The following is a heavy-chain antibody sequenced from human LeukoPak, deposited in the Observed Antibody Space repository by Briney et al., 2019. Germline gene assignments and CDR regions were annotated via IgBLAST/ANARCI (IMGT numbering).Heavy chain of an antibody. CDR2: IYYSGST. CDR3: ARDSPYCSGGSCYPQRRWFDP. V-gene: IGHV4-59*01. D-gene: IGHD2-15*01. J-gene: IGHJ5*02. CDR1: GGSISSCY. Sequence: SETLSLTCTVSGGSISSCYWSWIRQPPGKGLEWIGYIYYSGSTNYNPSLKSRVTISVDTSKNQFSLKLSSVTAADTAVYYCARDSPYCSGGSCYPQRRWFDPWGQGTLVTVSS.